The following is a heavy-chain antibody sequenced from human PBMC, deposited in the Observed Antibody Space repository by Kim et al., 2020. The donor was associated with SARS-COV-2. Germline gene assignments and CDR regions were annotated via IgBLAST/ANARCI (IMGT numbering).Heavy chain of an antibody. CDR2: IYNTGST. CDR3: AREIMVPSSRYYFYLMDV. D-gene: IGHD3-10*01. J-gene: IGHJ6*02. CDR1: GGSITNYY. Sequence: SEPLSLTCSVSGGSITNYYWSWIRQPPGKGLEWIGYIYNTGSTNYNPSLKSRVTISLDTSNKQFSLRLTSVTAADTAVYYCAREIMVPSSRYYFYLMDVWGPGTTVTVSS. V-gene: IGHV4-59*13.